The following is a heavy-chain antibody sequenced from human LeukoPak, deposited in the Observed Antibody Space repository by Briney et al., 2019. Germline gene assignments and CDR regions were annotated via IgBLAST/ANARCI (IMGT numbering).Heavy chain of an antibody. Sequence: NPTVTLSLTCTVSRGSVSSGTYYWSWIRQPPGEGLEWIGYVSYSGSTNYNPSLKSRVTISLDTSKNQFSLKVNSVTAADTAVYYCARETTPNTFAPWGQGTLVTVS. CDR2: VSYSGST. V-gene: IGHV4-61*01. CDR3: ARETTPNTFAP. D-gene: IGHD4-11*01. J-gene: IGHJ5*02. CDR1: RGSVSSGTYY.